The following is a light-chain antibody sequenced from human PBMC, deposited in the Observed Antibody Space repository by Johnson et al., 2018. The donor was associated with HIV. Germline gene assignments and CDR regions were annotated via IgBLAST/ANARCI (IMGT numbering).Light chain of an antibody. CDR3: GTWDSSLSAGV. J-gene: IGLJ1*01. Sequence: QSLLTQPPSVSAAPGQTVTISCSGSSSNIGNNYVSWYQQLPGTAPKLLIYDNNKRPSGIPDRFSGSKSGTSATLGITGLQTGDEADYYCGTWDSSLSAGVFGTGTKVTVL. CDR1: SSNIGNNY. V-gene: IGLV1-51*01. CDR2: DNN.